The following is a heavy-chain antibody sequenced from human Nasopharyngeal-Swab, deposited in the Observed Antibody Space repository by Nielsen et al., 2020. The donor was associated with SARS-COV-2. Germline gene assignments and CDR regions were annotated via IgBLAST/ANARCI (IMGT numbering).Heavy chain of an antibody. J-gene: IGHJ3*02. CDR1: GFTFGDYA. V-gene: IGHV3-49*01. D-gene: IGHD1-26*01. CDR3: ARSVGSFYGQGAFDI. Sequence: GESLKISCTTSGFTFGDYAMSWFRQAPGKGLEWVGCIRSKTYGGAPEYAASVKGRFTISRDGAESIAYLQMNSLEIEDTGVYYCARSVGSFYGQGAFDIWGQGTMVTVSS. CDR2: IRSKTYGGAP.